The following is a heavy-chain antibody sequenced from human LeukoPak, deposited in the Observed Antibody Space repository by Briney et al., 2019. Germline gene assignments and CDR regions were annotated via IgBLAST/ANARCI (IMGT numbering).Heavy chain of an antibody. CDR3: ARRDCSGGSCRFDY. J-gene: IGHJ4*02. D-gene: IGHD2-15*01. CDR2: IYPGDSDT. V-gene: IGHV5-51*01. CDR1: GNTFTNYW. Sequence: GESLKISCKASGNTFTNYWIAWVRQIPGKGLEWMGIIYPGDSDTRYSPSFQGQVTISADKSISTAYLQWSSLKASDTAMYYCARRDCSGGSCRFDYWGQGTLVTVSS.